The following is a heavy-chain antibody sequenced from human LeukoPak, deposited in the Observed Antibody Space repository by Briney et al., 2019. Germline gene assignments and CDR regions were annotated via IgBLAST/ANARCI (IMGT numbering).Heavy chain of an antibody. V-gene: IGHV4-59*01. CDR1: GGSISSYY. CDR2: IYYSGST. D-gene: IGHD3-9*01. CDR3: ARGRYFDWSFDY. J-gene: IGHJ4*02. Sequence: SETLSLTCTVSGGSISSYYWSWIRQPPGKGLEWIGYIYYSGSTNYNPSLKSRVTISVDTSKSQFSLKLSSVTAADTAVYYCARGRYFDWSFDYWGQGTLVTVSS.